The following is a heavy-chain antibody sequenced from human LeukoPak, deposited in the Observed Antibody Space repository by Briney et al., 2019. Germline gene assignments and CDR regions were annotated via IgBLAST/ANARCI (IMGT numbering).Heavy chain of an antibody. CDR3: ARYCSGGTCYVGLI. CDR1: GFTFSTYG. Sequence: GGSLRLSCVASGFTFSTYGTHWVRQAPGKGLEWVAVIRSDGSSEYYADSVKGRFIISRDNSKNTLYLQMNSLRAEDTAMYYCARYCSGGTCYVGLIWGQGTLVTASS. V-gene: IGHV3-33*01. J-gene: IGHJ4*02. D-gene: IGHD2-15*01. CDR2: IRSDGSSE.